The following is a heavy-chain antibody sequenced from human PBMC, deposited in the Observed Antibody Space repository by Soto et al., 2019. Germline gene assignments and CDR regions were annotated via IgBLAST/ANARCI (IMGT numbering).Heavy chain of an antibody. D-gene: IGHD3-3*01. Sequence: PSETLSLTCTVSGGSITSGDNYWSWIRQPPGKGLEWIGYIYYSGHTYYNPSLKSRLTISVDTSKNQFSLKLSSVTAADTAVYYCVRTCWSGWGRSLFDSCGQRALVTVSS. CDR3: VRTCWSGWGRSLFDS. CDR2: IYYSGHT. J-gene: IGHJ4*02. CDR1: GGSITSGDNY. V-gene: IGHV4-30-4*01.